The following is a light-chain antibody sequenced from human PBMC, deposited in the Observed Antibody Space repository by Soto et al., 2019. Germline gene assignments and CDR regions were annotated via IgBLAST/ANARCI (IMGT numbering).Light chain of an antibody. V-gene: IGLV4-69*01. CDR1: SGHSNYA. CDR3: QTWGAGIVV. CDR2: LFSDGTH. J-gene: IGLJ2*01. Sequence: QLVLTQPPSASASLGASVKLTCSLSSGHSNYAIAWHQQQPEKGPRYLMKLFSDGTHNKADGIPDRFSGSSSGTERYLTISSLQSEDEADYYCQTWGAGIVVFGGGTQLTVL.